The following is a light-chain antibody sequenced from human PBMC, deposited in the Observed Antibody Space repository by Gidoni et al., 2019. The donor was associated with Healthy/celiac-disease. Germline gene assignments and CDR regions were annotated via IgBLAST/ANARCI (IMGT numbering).Light chain of an antibody. CDR1: QSISSY. CDR3: QQSYSTPYT. J-gene: IGKJ2*01. V-gene: IGKV1-39*01. CDR2: AAS. Sequence: IQLTQSPSSLSASVGDRVTITCRASQSISSYLNWYQQKPGKAPKLLIYAASSLQSGVPSRFSGSGSGTDFTLTISSLQPEDFANYYCQQSYSTPYTFGQGTKLEIK.